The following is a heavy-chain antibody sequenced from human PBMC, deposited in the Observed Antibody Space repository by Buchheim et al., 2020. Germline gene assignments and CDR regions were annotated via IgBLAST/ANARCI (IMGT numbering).Heavy chain of an antibody. D-gene: IGHD6-13*01. CDR1: GFTFSSYS. J-gene: IGHJ6*02. Sequence: EVQLVESGGGLVKPGGSLRLSCAASGFTFSSYSMNWVRQAPGKGLEWVSAISSSSSYIYYADSVKGRFTISRDNAKNSLYLQMNSLRAEDTAVYSCARGFARRRGATSLGESSSSQDLGMDVWGQGTT. CDR3: ARGFARRRGATSLGESSSSQDLGMDV. V-gene: IGHV3-21*01. CDR2: ISSSSSYI.